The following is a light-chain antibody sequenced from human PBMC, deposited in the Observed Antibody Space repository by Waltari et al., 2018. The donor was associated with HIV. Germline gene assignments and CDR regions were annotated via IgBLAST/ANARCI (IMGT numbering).Light chain of an antibody. J-gene: IGLJ1*01. V-gene: IGLV2-14*01. CDR1: DSDIGGHNS. CDR3: KSSTTRSTPCV. CDR2: DVT. Sequence: QSALTQPASVSGSPGQSITISCTGTDSDIGGHNSVAWYQQHPGKAPKLIIYDVTNRPSGGSNRFSGSKSGNTASLTSSGLQAEDEADYYCKSSTTRSTPCVFGSGTKVTVL.